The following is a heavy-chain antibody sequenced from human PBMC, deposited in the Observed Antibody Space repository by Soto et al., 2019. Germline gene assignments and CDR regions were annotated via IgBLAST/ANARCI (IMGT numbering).Heavy chain of an antibody. CDR3: ARGWQLGWFDP. D-gene: IGHD6-6*01. J-gene: IGHJ5*02. Sequence: SETLSLTCTVSGGSISSGGHYWSWIRQPPGKGLEWIGYIYNSGTTNYNPSLKSRVTISIDTSKNQFSLKLTSLTATDTAVYYCARGWQLGWFDPWGQGTLVTVSS. CDR2: IYNSGTT. V-gene: IGHV4-61*08. CDR1: GGSISSGGHY.